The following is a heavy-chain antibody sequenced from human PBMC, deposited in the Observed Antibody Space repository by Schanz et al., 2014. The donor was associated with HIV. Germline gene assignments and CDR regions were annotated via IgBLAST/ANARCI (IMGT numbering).Heavy chain of an antibody. V-gene: IGHV3-9*01. J-gene: IGHJ6*02. Sequence: VQLLESGGGVVQPGRSLRLSCAASGFTFDDYAMHWVRQVPGKGLEWVSGISWNSGSIGYADSVKGRFTISRDNAKNSLYLQMNSLRAEDTALYYCAKAKSPWTFYYYGMDVWGQGTTVTVSS. CDR1: GFTFDDYA. CDR2: ISWNSGSI. CDR3: AKAKSPWTFYYYGMDV.